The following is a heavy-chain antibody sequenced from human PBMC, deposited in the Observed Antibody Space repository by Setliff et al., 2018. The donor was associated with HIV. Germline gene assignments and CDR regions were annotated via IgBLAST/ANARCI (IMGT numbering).Heavy chain of an antibody. CDR2: IYYSGST. CDR3: ASFYQYYYDSSGAIDY. CDR1: GASISSYY. J-gene: IGHJ4*02. D-gene: IGHD3-22*01. Sequence: PSETLSLTCNVSGASISSYYWSWIRQPPGKGLEWIGYIYYSGSTYYNPSLKSRVTISVDTSKNQFSLKLSSVTAADTAVYYCASFYQYYYDSSGAIDYWGQGTLVTVSS. V-gene: IGHV4-59*08.